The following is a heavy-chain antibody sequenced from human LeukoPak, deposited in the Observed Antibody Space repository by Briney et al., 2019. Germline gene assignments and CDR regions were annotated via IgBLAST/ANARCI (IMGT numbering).Heavy chain of an antibody. CDR1: GYTFTSYA. V-gene: IGHV1-3*01. Sequence: ASVKVSCKASGYTFTSYAMHWVRQAPGQRLEWMGWINAGNGNTKYSQKFQGRVTITRDTSASTAYMELSSLRSEDTAVYYCARFTYYDYVWGSYRPYYFDYWGQGTLVTVSS. D-gene: IGHD3-16*02. CDR2: INAGNGNT. J-gene: IGHJ4*02. CDR3: ARFTYYDYVWGSYRPYYFDY.